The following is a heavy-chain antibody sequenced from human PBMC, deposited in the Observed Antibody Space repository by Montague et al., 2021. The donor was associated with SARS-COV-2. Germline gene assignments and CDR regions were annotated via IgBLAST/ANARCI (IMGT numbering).Heavy chain of an antibody. J-gene: IGHJ3*02. D-gene: IGHD3-22*01. CDR1: RFMFDNYG. CDR2: ISWNSGNI. Sequence: SLRLSCAASRFMFDNYGMHWVRQAPGKGLEWVSGISWNSGNIVYADSVKGRFTISRDNAKKFLYLQMNSLRAEDTAFYYCAKDDDKDPDGAFDIWGQGTMVSVSS. V-gene: IGHV3-9*01. CDR3: AKDDDKDPDGAFDI.